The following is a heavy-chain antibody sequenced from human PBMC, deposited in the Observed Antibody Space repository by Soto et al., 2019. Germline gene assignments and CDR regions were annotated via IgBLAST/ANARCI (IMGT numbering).Heavy chain of an antibody. J-gene: IGHJ4*02. Sequence: SETLSLTCAVSGGSISSSNWWIWVRQPPGKGLEWIGEIYHSGSTNYNPSLKSRVTISVDKSKNQFSLKLSSVTAADTAVYYCARGNPRWLQLIATSRSFDYWGQGTLVTVSS. V-gene: IGHV4-4*02. CDR1: GGSISSSNW. D-gene: IGHD5-12*01. CDR3: ARGNPRWLQLIATSRSFDY. CDR2: IYHSGST.